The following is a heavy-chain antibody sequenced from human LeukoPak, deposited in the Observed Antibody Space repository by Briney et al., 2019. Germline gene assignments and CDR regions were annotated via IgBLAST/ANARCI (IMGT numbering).Heavy chain of an antibody. J-gene: IGHJ4*02. D-gene: IGHD2-15*01. V-gene: IGHV4-39*07. CDR2: IYYSGST. Sequence: SETLSLTCTVSGGSITSSSYYWGWIRQPPEKGLEWIGSIYYSGSTYYNPSLKSRVTISVDTSKNQFSLKLSSVTAADTAVYYCARAGGSSGPDYWGQGTLVTASS. CDR1: GGSITSSSYY. CDR3: ARAGGSSGPDY.